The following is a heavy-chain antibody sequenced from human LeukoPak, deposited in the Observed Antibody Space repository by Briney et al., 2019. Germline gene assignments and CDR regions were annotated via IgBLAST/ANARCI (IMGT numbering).Heavy chain of an antibody. V-gene: IGHV3-48*03. CDR1: GFTFSSYE. D-gene: IGHD3-10*02. Sequence: PGGSLRLSCAASGFTFSSYEMNWVRQAPGKGLEWVSYISSSGSTIYYADSVKGRFTISRDNAKNLLYLQMNSLRTEDTAVYYCAELGITTIGGVWGKGTTVTISS. J-gene: IGHJ6*04. CDR3: AELGITTIGGV. CDR2: ISSSGSTI.